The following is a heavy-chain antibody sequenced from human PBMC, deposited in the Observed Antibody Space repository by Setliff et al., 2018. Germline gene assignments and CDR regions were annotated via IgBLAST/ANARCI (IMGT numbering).Heavy chain of an antibody. Sequence: SETLSLTCSVSGASISSNYWSWIRQSPGKGLEWIGYIYYNGTTRYSPSLKSRVTISVDTSKNQFSLRLTSVTAADMAVYYCTSTPRGGINITTRAGAFDSWGQGTLVTVSS. CDR2: IYYNGTT. J-gene: IGHJ4*02. D-gene: IGHD6-6*01. CDR3: TSTPRGGINITTRAGAFDS. CDR1: GASISSNY. V-gene: IGHV4-59*01.